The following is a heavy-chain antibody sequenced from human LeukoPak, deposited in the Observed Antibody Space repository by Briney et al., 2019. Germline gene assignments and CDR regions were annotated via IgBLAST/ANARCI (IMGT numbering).Heavy chain of an antibody. Sequence: GASVEVSCKASGYTFTSYGISWVRQAPGQGLEWMGWISAYNGNTNYAQKLQGRVTMTTDTSTSTAYMELRSLRSDDTAVYYCARDARIAAAGKGVDYWGQGTLVTVSS. D-gene: IGHD6-13*01. V-gene: IGHV1-18*01. CDR2: ISAYNGNT. J-gene: IGHJ4*02. CDR1: GYTFTSYG. CDR3: ARDARIAAAGKGVDY.